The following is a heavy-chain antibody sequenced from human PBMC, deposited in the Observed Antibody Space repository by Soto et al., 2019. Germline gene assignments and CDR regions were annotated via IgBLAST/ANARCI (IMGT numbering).Heavy chain of an antibody. V-gene: IGHV1-46*01. J-gene: IGHJ4*02. D-gene: IGHD2-2*01. CDR3: ARGPDTAPDAY. CDR1: GYIFTSYY. Sequence: ASGKVSCKTSGYIFTSYYIHWVRQAPGQGLEWMGIINPSGGTTTYAQKFQGRVTMTRDTSTSTVYMELSSLRSEDTAVYYCARGPDTAPDAYWGLGTLVTVSS. CDR2: INPSGGTT.